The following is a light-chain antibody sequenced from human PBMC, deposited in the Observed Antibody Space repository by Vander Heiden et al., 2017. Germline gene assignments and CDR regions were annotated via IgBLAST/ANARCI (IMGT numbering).Light chain of an antibody. CDR2: DVS. J-gene: IGLJ2*01. CDR1: SSDVGAYNY. Sequence: QSALTQPASVPGSPGQSLTISYTGTSSDVGAYNYVSWYQHHPGKAPKLMIYDVSNRPSGVSNRFSGSKSGNTASLTISGLQAEDEADYYCSSYSSSSTQGLFGGGTELTVL. CDR3: SSYSSSSTQGL. V-gene: IGLV2-14*03.